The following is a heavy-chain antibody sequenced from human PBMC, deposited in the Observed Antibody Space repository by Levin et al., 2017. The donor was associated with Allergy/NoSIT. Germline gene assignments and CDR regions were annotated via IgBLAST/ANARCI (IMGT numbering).Heavy chain of an antibody. CDR2: IIPIFGTA. Sequence: GASVKVSCKASGGTFSSFAITWVRQAPGQGLEWMGGIIPIFGTANYAQKFQGRVTITADESTSTAYMEVTSLRSEDTAVYYCARSPYYYDSSGLNWFDPWGQGTLVTVSS. D-gene: IGHD3-22*01. V-gene: IGHV1-69*13. J-gene: IGHJ5*02. CDR1: GGTFSSFA. CDR3: ARSPYYYDSSGLNWFDP.